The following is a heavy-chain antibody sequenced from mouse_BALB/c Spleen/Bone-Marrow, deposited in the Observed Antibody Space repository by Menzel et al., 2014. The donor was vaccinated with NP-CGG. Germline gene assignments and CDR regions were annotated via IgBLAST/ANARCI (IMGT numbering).Heavy chain of an antibody. CDR2: IYPGDGDT. Sequence: QVQLQQPGPELVKPRAPVKISCKASGYAFSSSWINWVKQRPGQGLEWIGRIYPGDGDTNYNGKFKGKATLTADKSSSTAYMQLSSLTSVDSAVYFCARGGNYRFDYWGQGTTLTVSS. J-gene: IGHJ2*01. CDR1: GYAFSSSW. V-gene: IGHV1-82*01. CDR3: ARGGNYRFDY. D-gene: IGHD2-1*01.